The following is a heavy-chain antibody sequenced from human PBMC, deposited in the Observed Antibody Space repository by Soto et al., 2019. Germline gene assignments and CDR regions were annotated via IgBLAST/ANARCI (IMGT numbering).Heavy chain of an antibody. D-gene: IGHD2-2*01. CDR2: VSPYNGDT. CDR1: GYTFSTYG. Sequence: ASVKVSCKASGYTFSTYGANWVRQAPGQGLEWMGWVSPYNGDTTYAQKVQGRVTMTTDTSTTTAYLELRSLRSDDTAVYYCAREVGHMDVWGQGTSVTAS. V-gene: IGHV1-18*04. J-gene: IGHJ6*02. CDR3: AREVGHMDV.